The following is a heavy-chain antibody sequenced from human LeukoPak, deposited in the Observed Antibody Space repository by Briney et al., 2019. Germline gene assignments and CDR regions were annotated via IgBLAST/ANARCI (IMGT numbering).Heavy chain of an antibody. CDR1: GGSISSHY. Sequence: SETLSLTCTVSGGSISSHYWSWIRQPPGKGLEWIGYIYYSGSTNYNPSLKSRVTISVDTSKNQFSLKLSSVTAADTAVYYCARGGRYWFDPWGQGTLVTVSS. CDR3: ARGGRYWFDP. CDR2: IYYSGST. D-gene: IGHD3-16*01. V-gene: IGHV4-59*11. J-gene: IGHJ5*02.